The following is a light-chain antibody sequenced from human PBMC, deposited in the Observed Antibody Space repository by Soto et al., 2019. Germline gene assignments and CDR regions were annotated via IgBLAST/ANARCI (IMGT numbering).Light chain of an antibody. J-gene: IGKJ1*01. Sequence: DIQMTQSPSSLSASVGDRVSITCRASQSISGHLNWYQQKAGKAPKFLLYAASTLQSGVPSRFSGSGSGTDFTLTISSLQPEDFATYYCLQTYSTPRTFGQGTKVEIK. V-gene: IGKV1-39*01. CDR3: LQTYSTPRT. CDR2: AAS. CDR1: QSISGH.